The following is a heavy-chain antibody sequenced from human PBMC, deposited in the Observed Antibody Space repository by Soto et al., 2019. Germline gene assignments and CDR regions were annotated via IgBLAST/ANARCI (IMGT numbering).Heavy chain of an antibody. Sequence: SETLSLTCTVSGGSISSGGYYWSWIRQHPGKGLEWIGYVYYSGSTYYNPSLKSRVTISVDTSKNQFSLKLSSVTAADTAVYYCAEVNYYYDSSGYSLGFDPWGQGTLVTVSS. V-gene: IGHV4-31*03. CDR1: GGSISSGGYY. J-gene: IGHJ5*02. D-gene: IGHD3-22*01. CDR3: AEVNYYYDSSGYSLGFDP. CDR2: VYYSGST.